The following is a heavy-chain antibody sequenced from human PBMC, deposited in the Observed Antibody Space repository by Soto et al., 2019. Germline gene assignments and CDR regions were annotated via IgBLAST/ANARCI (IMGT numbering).Heavy chain of an antibody. CDR3: ARDGIMPYYFDY. CDR1: GYTFTSYA. Sequence: QVQLVQSGAEVKKPGASVKVSCKASGYTFTSYAMHWVRQAPGQRLEWMGWINAGNGNTKYSQKFQGRVTITRDTSASTAYMELSSLRSEDTAVYYCARDGIMPYYFDYWGQGTLVTVSS. J-gene: IGHJ4*02. D-gene: IGHD1-20*01. CDR2: INAGNGNT. V-gene: IGHV1-3*01.